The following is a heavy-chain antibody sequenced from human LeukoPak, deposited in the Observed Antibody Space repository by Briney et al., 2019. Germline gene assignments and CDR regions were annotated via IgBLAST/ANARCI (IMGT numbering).Heavy chain of an antibody. V-gene: IGHV3-48*04. CDR1: GFTFSDYS. CDR3: ARGFEYSSAFVDNWFDP. J-gene: IGHJ5*02. D-gene: IGHD6-6*01. Sequence: GGSLRLSCAASGFTFSDYSFHWVRQAPGKGLEWISYISTSSKVIYYADSVKGRFTISRDSARNSLYLQMNSLRAEDTAVYYCARGFEYSSAFVDNWFDPWGQGTLVTVSS. CDR2: ISTSSKVI.